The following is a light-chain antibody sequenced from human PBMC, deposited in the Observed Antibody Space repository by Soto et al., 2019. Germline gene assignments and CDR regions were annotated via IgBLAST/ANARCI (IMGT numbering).Light chain of an antibody. CDR2: DAS. CDR1: QSVSYY. J-gene: IGKJ1*01. V-gene: IGKV3-11*01. CDR3: QQYNSYSWT. Sequence: EIVLTQSPGTLSLSPGERATLSCRASQSVSYYLAWYQQKPGQAPRLLIYDASNRATGIPDRFSGSGSGTDFTLTISRLEPEDFATYYCQQYNSYSWTFGQGTKVDIK.